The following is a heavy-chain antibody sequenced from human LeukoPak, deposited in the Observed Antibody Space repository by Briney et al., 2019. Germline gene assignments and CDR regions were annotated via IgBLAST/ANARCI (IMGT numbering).Heavy chain of an antibody. CDR2: IYISGST. CDR3: ARGRRWLQPLDY. CDR1: GGSISSGFYY. D-gene: IGHD5-24*01. Sequence: SQTLSLTCTVSGGSISSGFYYWSWIRQPAGKGLEWIGRIYISGSTNYNPSLKSRVTISVDTSKNQFSLKLSSVTAADTAVYYCARGRRWLQPLDYWGQGILVTVSS. V-gene: IGHV4-61*02. J-gene: IGHJ4*02.